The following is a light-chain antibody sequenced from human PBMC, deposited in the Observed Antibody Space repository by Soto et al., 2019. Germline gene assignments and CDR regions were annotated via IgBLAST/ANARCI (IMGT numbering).Light chain of an antibody. CDR1: SSDVGSYNR. CDR2: EVS. V-gene: IGLV2-18*02. J-gene: IGLJ1*01. Sequence: QSALTQPPSVSGSPGQSVTISCTGTSSDVGSYNRVSWYQQPPGTAPKLMIYEVSNRPSGVPDRFSGSKSGNTASLTISGLQAEDEADYYCSSHTTSTSVFGTGTKVT. CDR3: SSHTTSTSV.